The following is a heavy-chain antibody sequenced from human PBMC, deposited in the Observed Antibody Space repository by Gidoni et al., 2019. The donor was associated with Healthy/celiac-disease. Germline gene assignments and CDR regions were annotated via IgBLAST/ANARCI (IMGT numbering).Heavy chain of an antibody. CDR2: IYYSGST. CDR1: GGSISSRSYY. D-gene: IGHD6-13*01. Sequence: QLQLQESGPGLVKPSETLSLTCTVPGGSISSRSYYWGWIRQPPGKGLEWIGSIYYSGSTYYNPSLKSRVTISVDTSKNQFSLKLSSVTAADTALYYCARRRPPAAGTGWFDPWGQGTLVTVSS. J-gene: IGHJ5*02. V-gene: IGHV4-39*01. CDR3: ARRRPPAAGTGWFDP.